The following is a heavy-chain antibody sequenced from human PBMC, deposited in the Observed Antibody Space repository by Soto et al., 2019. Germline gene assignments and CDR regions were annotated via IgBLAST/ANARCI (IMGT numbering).Heavy chain of an antibody. CDR2: IYYSGST. Sequence: SETLSLTCTVSDGSISSSSYYWGCIRHPPGKGLEWIGSIYYSGSTYYNPSLKSRVTISVDTSKNQFSLKLSSVTAADTAVYYCARHEVAVAGIDWFDPWGQGTLVTVS. CDR1: DGSISSSSYY. D-gene: IGHD6-19*01. CDR3: ARHEVAVAGIDWFDP. J-gene: IGHJ5*02. V-gene: IGHV4-39*01.